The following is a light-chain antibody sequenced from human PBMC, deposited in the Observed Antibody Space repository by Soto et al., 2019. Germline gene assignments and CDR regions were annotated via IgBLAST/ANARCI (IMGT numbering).Light chain of an antibody. CDR1: QSVSSSY. CDR2: GAS. V-gene: IGKV3-20*01. CDR3: QQYGSSIT. J-gene: IGKJ5*01. Sequence: EIVLTQSPGTLSLSPGERATLSCRASQSVSSSYLAWYQQKPGQAPRLLIYGASSRATGIPDRFSGSGSGTDFPLTISRLEPEDFAVYYCQQYGSSITFGQGTLLEIK.